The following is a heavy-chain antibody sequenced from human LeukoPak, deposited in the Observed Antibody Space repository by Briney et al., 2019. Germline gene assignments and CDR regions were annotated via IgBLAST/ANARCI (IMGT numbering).Heavy chain of an antibody. CDR2: VIPIFGTA. CDR1: GGTFSSYA. CDR3: ASTGVTAFDI. V-gene: IGHV1-69*05. D-gene: IGHD3-10*01. J-gene: IGHJ3*02. Sequence: SVKVSCKASGGTFSSYAISWVRQAPGQGLEWMGRVIPIFGTANYAQKFQGRVTITTDESTSTAYMELSSLRSEDTAVYYCASTGVTAFDIWGQGTMVTVSS.